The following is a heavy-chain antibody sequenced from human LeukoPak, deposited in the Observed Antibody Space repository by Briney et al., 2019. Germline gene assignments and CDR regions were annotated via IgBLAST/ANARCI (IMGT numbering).Heavy chain of an antibody. D-gene: IGHD3-10*01. J-gene: IGHJ5*02. CDR3: ARAPLWFGEFGFDP. CDR1: GYTYTGYY. Sequence: ATVKVSCKASGYTYTGYYMHWVRQAPGQGLEWMGWINPNSGGTNYAQKFQGRVTMTRDTSISTAYMELSRLRSDDTALYYCARAPLWFGEFGFDPWGQGTLVTVSS. CDR2: INPNSGGT. V-gene: IGHV1-2*02.